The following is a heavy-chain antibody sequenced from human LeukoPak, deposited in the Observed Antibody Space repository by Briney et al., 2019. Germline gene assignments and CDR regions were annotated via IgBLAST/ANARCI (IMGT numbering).Heavy chain of an antibody. V-gene: IGHV4-4*07. CDR3: ARGVLDTVGWYHLDS. Sequence: PSETLSLTCTVSGGSSSTHYYSWIRQPAGTGLEWIGLIYSSGTTNYNPSLKSRLTMSIDTTKNQFSLRLNSVTVADTAVYYCARGVLDTVGWYHLDSWGQGTRGTGSA. CDR2: IYSSGTT. J-gene: IGHJ4*02. D-gene: IGHD6-19*01. CDR1: GGSSSTHY.